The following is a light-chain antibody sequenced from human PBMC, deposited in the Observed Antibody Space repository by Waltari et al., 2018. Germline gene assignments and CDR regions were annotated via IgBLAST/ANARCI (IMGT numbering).Light chain of an antibody. CDR3: QVWDSSSDHPHVV. V-gene: IGLV3-21*04. Sequence: SYVLTQPPSVSVAPGKTARITCGGNNIGSKSVHWYQQKPGQAPVLVIYYDSDRPSGIPERFSGSNSGNTATLTISRVEAGDEADYYCQVWDSSSDHPHVVFGGGTKLIVL. CDR2: YDS. CDR1: NIGSKS. J-gene: IGLJ2*01.